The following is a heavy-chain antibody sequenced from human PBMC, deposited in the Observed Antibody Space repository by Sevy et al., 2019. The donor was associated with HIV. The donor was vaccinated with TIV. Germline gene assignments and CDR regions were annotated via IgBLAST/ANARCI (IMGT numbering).Heavy chain of an antibody. D-gene: IGHD6-13*01. V-gene: IGHV4-59*13. CDR1: GGSICYYY. Sequence: SETLSLTCAVSGGSICYYYWTWIRQPPGKGLEWIGYIYDSGRSNYNPSLKSRVTIAVDTSKNQFSLKLSSVTAADTAVYYCAREGFTSSSFGWYDPWGQGTLVTVSS. CDR2: IYDSGRS. J-gene: IGHJ5*02. CDR3: AREGFTSSSFGWYDP.